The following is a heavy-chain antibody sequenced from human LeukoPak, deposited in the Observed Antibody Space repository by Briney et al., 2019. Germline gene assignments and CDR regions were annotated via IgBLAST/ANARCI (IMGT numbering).Heavy chain of an antibody. CDR2: IYLRDFHI. CDR3: TGTQDGNFHWDF. D-gene: IGHD3-9*01. V-gene: IGHV5-51*01. J-gene: IGHJ4*02. Sequence: GESLKISCKASEYIFSTHWIGWVRQMPGKGLEWMGIIYLRDFHIKYSPSFQGQVTISADKSINSAHLQWSSLKASDSAIYFCTGTQDGNFHWDFWGQGTLVTVSS. CDR1: EYIFSTHW.